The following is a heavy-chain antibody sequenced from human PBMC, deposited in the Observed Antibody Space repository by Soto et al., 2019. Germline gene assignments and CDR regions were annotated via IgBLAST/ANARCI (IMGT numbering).Heavy chain of an antibody. CDR3: ARHPIVLRFLEWLSLGFDP. CDR1: GGSFSGYY. J-gene: IGHJ5*02. V-gene: IGHV4-34*01. D-gene: IGHD3-3*01. CDR2: INHSGST. Sequence: PSETLSLTCAVYGGSFSGYYWSWIRQPPGKGLEWIGEINHSGSTNYNPSLKSRVTISVDTSKNQFSLKLSSVTAADTAVYYCARHPIVLRFLEWLSLGFDPWGQGTLVTVSS.